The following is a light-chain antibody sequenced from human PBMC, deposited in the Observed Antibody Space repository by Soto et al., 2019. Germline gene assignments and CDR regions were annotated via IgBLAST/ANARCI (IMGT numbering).Light chain of an antibody. CDR2: EVS. Sequence: QSALTQPPSASGSPGQSVTISCTGASSDVGDYNYVSWYQQHPGKAPKLIIYEVSKRPSGVPDRFSGSKSGNTASLTVSGLQADDEADYYCSSFGGNRNYVFGTGTKLTVL. J-gene: IGLJ1*01. CDR3: SSFGGNRNYV. V-gene: IGLV2-8*01. CDR1: SSDVGDYNY.